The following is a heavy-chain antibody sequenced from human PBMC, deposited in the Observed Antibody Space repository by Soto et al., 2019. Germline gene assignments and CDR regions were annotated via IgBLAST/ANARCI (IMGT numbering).Heavy chain of an antibody. V-gene: IGHV4-4*02. Sequence: QVQLQESGPGLVKPSGTLSLTCAVSGGSISSSNWWSWVRQPPGKGLEWIGEIYHSGSTNYNPSLKTRVTISVDKSKNQFSLKLSSVTAADTAVYYCAIAEYDSSGYYAFDYWGQGTLVTVSS. J-gene: IGHJ4*02. CDR1: GGSISSSNW. CDR3: AIAEYDSSGYYAFDY. CDR2: IYHSGST. D-gene: IGHD3-22*01.